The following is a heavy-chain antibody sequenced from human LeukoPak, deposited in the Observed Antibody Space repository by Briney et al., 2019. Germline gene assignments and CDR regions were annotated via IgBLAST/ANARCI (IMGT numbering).Heavy chain of an antibody. CDR3: ARAHPFLRYYDSSGYYDY. Sequence: PSETLSLTCTVSGGSISSSSYYWGWIRQPPGKGLEWIGSIYYSGSTYYNPSLKSRVTISVDTSKNQFSLKLSSVTAADTAVYYCARAHPFLRYYDSSGYYDYWGQGTLVTVSS. V-gene: IGHV4-39*01. J-gene: IGHJ4*02. CDR2: IYYSGST. D-gene: IGHD3-22*01. CDR1: GGSISSSSYY.